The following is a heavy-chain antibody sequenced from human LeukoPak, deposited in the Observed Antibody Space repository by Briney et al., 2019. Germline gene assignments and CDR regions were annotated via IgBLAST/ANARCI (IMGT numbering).Heavy chain of an antibody. CDR2: IYSGGST. CDR3: ARGEGGYDSNFDF. D-gene: IGHD5-12*01. Sequence: GGSLRLSCAASGFTVSSNHMSWVRQAPGKGLEWVSVIYSGGSTYYAESVRGRFTISRDSSKNTLDLQMNSLRAEDTAVYYCARGEGGYDSNFDFWGQGTLVTVSS. V-gene: IGHV3-53*01. CDR1: GFTVSSNH. J-gene: IGHJ4*02.